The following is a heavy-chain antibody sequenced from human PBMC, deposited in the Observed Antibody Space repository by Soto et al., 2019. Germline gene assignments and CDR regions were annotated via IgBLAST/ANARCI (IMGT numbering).Heavy chain of an antibody. V-gene: IGHV3-74*01. CDR3: ARAVTRFYGMDV. J-gene: IGHJ6*02. Sequence: EVQLVESGGGLVQPGGSLRLSCTASGFTFSNYWMHWVRQVPGKGLVWVSRINSDGSNTIYADPVKGRCTISRDNAKNTLYLQMNSLRAEDTAVYYCARAVTRFYGMDVWGQGTTVTVSS. D-gene: IGHD4-17*01. CDR2: INSDGSNT. CDR1: GFTFSNYW.